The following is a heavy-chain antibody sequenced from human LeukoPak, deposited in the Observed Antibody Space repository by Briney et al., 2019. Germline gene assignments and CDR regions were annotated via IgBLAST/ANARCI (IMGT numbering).Heavy chain of an antibody. CDR3: ARCTASCYANAFDV. V-gene: IGHV3-23*01. Sequence: GGSLRLSCATSGFTFNNNAMSWVRQAPGKRLEWVSAINGGGDATEYADTVKGRFTISRDNSKNTLYLQMNSLRPEDTAVYYCARCTASCYANAFDVWGQGTLLTVSS. CDR1: GFTFNNNA. J-gene: IGHJ3*01. D-gene: IGHD2-2*01. CDR2: INGGGDAT.